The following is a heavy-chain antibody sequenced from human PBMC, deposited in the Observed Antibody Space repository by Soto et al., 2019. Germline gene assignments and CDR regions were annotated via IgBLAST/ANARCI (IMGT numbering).Heavy chain of an antibody. CDR1: GGSISSYY. CDR2: IYYSGST. Sequence: PSETLSLTCTVSGGSISSYYWSWIRQPPGKGLEWIGYIYYSGSTNYNPSLKSRVTISVDTSKNQFSLKLSSVTAADTAVYYCARYIVLRYLAGLAYWGQGTLVTVSS. J-gene: IGHJ4*02. V-gene: IGHV4-59*12. D-gene: IGHD3-9*01. CDR3: ARYIVLRYLAGLAY.